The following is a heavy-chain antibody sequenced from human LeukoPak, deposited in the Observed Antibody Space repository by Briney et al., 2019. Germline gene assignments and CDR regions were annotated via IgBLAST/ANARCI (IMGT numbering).Heavy chain of an antibody. CDR2: ISWNSGSI. V-gene: IGHV3-9*01. D-gene: IGHD2-15*01. Sequence: PGRSLRLSCAASGFTFDDYAMHWVRQAPGKGLERVSGISWNSGSIGYADSVKGRFTISRDNAKNSLYLQMNSLRAEDTALYYCAKTHLGYCSGGSCYVLDYWGQGTLVTVSS. CDR1: GFTFDDYA. CDR3: AKTHLGYCSGGSCYVLDY. J-gene: IGHJ4*02.